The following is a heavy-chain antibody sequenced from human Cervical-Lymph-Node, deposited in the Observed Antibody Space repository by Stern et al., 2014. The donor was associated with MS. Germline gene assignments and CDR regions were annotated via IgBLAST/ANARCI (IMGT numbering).Heavy chain of an antibody. Sequence: QVQLVQSGGGVVQPGKSLRLSCAASGFTFSSYAMHWVRQAPGKGLEWVAAISYDGSNYADSVKGRFTISRDNSKNTLYLQMNSLRVEDTGVYYCASATRGLTPFYYYYGMDVWGQGTTVTVSS. V-gene: IGHV3-30*04. J-gene: IGHJ6*02. CDR3: ASATRGLTPFYYYYGMDV. CDR2: ISYDGS. D-gene: IGHD1-26*01. CDR1: GFTFSSYA.